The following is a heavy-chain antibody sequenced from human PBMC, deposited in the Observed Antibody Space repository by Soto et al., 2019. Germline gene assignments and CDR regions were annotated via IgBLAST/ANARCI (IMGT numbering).Heavy chain of an antibody. CDR3: AREYQLLTYYFDY. J-gene: IGHJ4*02. CDR2: ISNDGSNR. V-gene: IGHV3-30-3*01. CDR1: GFTFSNYA. Sequence: GGSLRLSCAASGFTFSNYAMHWVRQAPGKGLEWVAVISNDGSNRYYEDSVKGRFTSSRDNSKNTLYLQMDSLRAEDTAVYYCAREYQLLTYYFDYWGPGILVTVSS. D-gene: IGHD2-2*01.